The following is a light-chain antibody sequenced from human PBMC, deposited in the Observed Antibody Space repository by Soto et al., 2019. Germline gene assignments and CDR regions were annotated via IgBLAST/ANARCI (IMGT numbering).Light chain of an antibody. Sequence: QPVLTQSPSASASLGASVKLTCTLSSGHSNYAIAWHQQQPEKGPRYLMKLNSDGSHTKGDGIPDRFSGSSSGAERYLTISSLQSEDEADYYCQTWGAGIRVFGGGTKVPS. CDR1: SGHSNYA. J-gene: IGLJ2*01. CDR2: LNSDGSH. V-gene: IGLV4-69*01. CDR3: QTWGAGIRV.